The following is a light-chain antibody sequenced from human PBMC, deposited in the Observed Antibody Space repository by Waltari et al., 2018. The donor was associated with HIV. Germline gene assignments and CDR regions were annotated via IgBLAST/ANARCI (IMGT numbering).Light chain of an antibody. V-gene: IGLV2-14*03. Sequence: HSVLTPPASISASLGHSITISSIGSSHVVGGFTYVSWYQQSPDKAPRLVIYDVSNRPSGVSGRFSGSKSGSAASLTISGLQPEDEADYYCCSYSSSGTVLFGGGTRLTVL. CDR1: SHVVGGFTY. CDR3: CSYSSSGTVL. CDR2: DVS. J-gene: IGLJ2*01.